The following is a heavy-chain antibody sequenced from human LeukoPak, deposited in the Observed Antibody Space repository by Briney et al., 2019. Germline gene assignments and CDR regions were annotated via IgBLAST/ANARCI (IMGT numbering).Heavy chain of an antibody. CDR2: IYYSGST. Sequence: LETLSLTCTVSGGSISSYYWSWIRQPPGKGLEWIGYIYYSGSTNYNPSLKSRVTISVDTSKNQFSLKLSSVTAADTAVYYCARGRVLVRGITSDYWGQGTLVTVSS. CDR3: ARGRVLVRGITSDY. V-gene: IGHV4-59*01. CDR1: GGSISSYY. J-gene: IGHJ4*02. D-gene: IGHD3-10*01.